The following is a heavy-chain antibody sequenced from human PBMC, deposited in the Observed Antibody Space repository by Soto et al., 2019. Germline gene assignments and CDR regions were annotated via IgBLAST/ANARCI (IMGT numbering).Heavy chain of an antibody. J-gene: IGHJ4*02. D-gene: IGHD1-7*01. V-gene: IGHV1-18*04. CDR1: GHTFINFG. Sequence: ASVKVSCKTSGHTFINFGITWVRQAPGQGLEWVGKIRGYNGDTNYAQKFQGRVTITADESTSTAYMELSSLRSEDTAVYYCARGIELELRSWYFDYWGQGTLVTVSS. CDR3: ARGIELELRSWYFDY. CDR2: IRGYNGDT.